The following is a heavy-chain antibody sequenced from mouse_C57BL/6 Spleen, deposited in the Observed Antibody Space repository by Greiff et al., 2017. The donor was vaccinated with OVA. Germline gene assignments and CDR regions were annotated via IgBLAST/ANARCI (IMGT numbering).Heavy chain of an antibody. J-gene: IGHJ4*01. D-gene: IGHD1-1*01. CDR2: INPNNGGT. V-gene: IGHV1-26*01. Sequence: EVQLQQSGPELVKPGASVKISCKASGYTFTDYYMNWVKQSHGKSLEWIGDINPNNGGTSYNQKFKGKATLTVDKSSSTAYMELRSLTSEDSAVYYCARCYYGSSHYYAMDYWGQGTSVTVSS. CDR1: GYTFTDYY. CDR3: ARCYYGSSHYYAMDY.